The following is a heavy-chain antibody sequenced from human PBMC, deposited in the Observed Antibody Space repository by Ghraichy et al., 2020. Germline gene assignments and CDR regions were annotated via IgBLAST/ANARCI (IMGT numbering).Heavy chain of an antibody. J-gene: IGHJ4*02. V-gene: IGHV3-23*01. D-gene: IGHD3-3*01. CDR2: IRDTGGSR. CDR3: AKERGYKYYNWFKDY. Sequence: GGSLRLSCAASGFTFSGNAMTWVRQATGKGLEWVSTIRDTGGSRNYADSVKGRFTISRDDSKNMLYLQMNSLRAEDTAVYYCAKERGYKYYNWFKDYWGQGTLVTVSS. CDR1: GFTFSGNA.